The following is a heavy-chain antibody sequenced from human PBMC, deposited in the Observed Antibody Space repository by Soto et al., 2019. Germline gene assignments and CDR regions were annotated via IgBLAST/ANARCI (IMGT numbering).Heavy chain of an antibody. J-gene: IGHJ4*02. CDR1: GFTFSTYG. CDR2: ISYDGRNE. D-gene: IGHD4-17*01. CDR3: ARDHLMTTVTTVGY. Sequence: QVQLVESGGGVVQPGRSLRLSCAASGFTFSTYGMHWVRQAPGKGLEWVAVISYDGRNEYYAESVKGRFTISRDNYKNTLYLQMNSLRAEDTDLYSCARDHLMTTVTTVGYWGQGALVTVSS. V-gene: IGHV3-30*03.